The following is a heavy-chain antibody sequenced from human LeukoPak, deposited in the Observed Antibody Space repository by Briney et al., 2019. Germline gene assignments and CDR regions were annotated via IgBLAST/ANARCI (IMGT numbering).Heavy chain of an antibody. CDR1: GFRFSDYG. V-gene: IGHV3-30*02. J-gene: IGHJ4*02. Sequence: PPGGSLRLSCAASGFRFSDYGMQWVRQAPGKGLEWVACIRYDENTKYYVDSVKGRFTVSRDNSKNTLYLQMDRLRADDTAVYYCAKENTRDGYRHFHKWGQGTLVTVSS. CDR2: IRYDENTK. CDR3: AKENTRDGYRHFHK. D-gene: IGHD5-24*01.